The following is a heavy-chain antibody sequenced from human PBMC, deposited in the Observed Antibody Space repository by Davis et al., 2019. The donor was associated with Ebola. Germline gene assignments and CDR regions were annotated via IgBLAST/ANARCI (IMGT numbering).Heavy chain of an antibody. J-gene: IGHJ4*02. D-gene: IGHD3-3*01. CDR2: INARNGNT. CDR3: ARDGSILEWFLFDY. V-gene: IGHV1-3*01. CDR1: GYTFTGYY. Sequence: ASVKVSCKASGYTFTGYYMHWVRQAPGQRLEWMGWINARNGNTKYSQKFQGRVTITRDTSASTAYMELSSLRSEDTAVYYCARDGSILEWFLFDYWGQGTLVTVSS.